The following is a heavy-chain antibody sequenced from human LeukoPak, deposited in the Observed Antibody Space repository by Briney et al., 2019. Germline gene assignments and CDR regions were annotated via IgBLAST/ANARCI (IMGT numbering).Heavy chain of an antibody. V-gene: IGHV3-21*01. J-gene: IGHJ4*02. CDR2: ISSGSGCI. CDR3: ARVVAVAGTSRGYFDY. CDR1: GFTFSSYS. D-gene: IGHD6-19*01. Sequence: GGSLRLSCAASGFTFSSYSMNWVRQAPGKGLEWVSSISSGSGCIYYADSVKGRFTISRDNAKNSLYLQMNSLRAEDTAVYYCARVVAVAGTSRGYFDYWGQGTLVTVSS.